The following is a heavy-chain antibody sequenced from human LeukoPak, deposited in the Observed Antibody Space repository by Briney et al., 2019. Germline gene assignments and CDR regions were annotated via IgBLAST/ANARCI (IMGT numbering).Heavy chain of an antibody. D-gene: IGHD5-12*01. V-gene: IGHV4-61*05. CDR3: AREGDGATPDFDY. Sequence: SETLSLTCTVSGGSISSSSYYWGWIRQPPGKGLEWIGYIYYSGSTNYNPFLKSRVTISVDTSKNQFSLKLSSVTAADTAVYYCAREGDGATPDFDYWGQGTLVTVSS. CDR1: GGSISSSSYY. J-gene: IGHJ4*02. CDR2: IYYSGST.